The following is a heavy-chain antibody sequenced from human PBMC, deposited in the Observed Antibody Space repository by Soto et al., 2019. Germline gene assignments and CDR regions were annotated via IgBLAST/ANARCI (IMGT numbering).Heavy chain of an antibody. Sequence: GGSLRLSCAASEFAVSSNHVTWVRQAPGKGLECVSLIYAGGSTYYADSVRGRFTISRDNPENTVYLQMDSLRADDTAVYFCARHFSRAFGYWGRGTLVTV. CDR2: IYAGGST. J-gene: IGHJ4*02. V-gene: IGHV3-53*01. CDR1: EFAVSSNH. CDR3: ARHFSRAFGY. D-gene: IGHD3-3*02.